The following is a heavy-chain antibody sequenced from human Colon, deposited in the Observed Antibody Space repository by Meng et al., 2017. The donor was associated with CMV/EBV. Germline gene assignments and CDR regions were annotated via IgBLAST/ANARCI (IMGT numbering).Heavy chain of an antibody. J-gene: IGHJ2*01. CDR1: GFTFSGYA. V-gene: IGHV4-38-2*02. CDR2: IYEPGST. CDR3: AREPIRQYSYGSPFWYFDL. Sequence: ESLKISCAASGFTFSGYAMSWLRQTPGRGLEWIGRIYEPGSTYYSLSLKSRVAMSMDTPKNQFSLKLNSVTAADTAVYYCAREPIRQYSYGSPFWYFDLWGRGTLVTVSS. D-gene: IGHD5-18*01.